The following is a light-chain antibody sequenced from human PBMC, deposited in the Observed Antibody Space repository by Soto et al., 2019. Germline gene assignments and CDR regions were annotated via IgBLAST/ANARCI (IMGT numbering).Light chain of an antibody. CDR2: DAS. Sequence: DIQMTQSPSTLSASVGDRVTITCRASQSISSWLAWYQQKPGKAPKLLIYDASSLESGVPSRFSGGGSATEFPLTISSVQDDDVATYCCQQYNNYWTFGQGTKVDIK. J-gene: IGKJ1*01. V-gene: IGKV1-5*01. CDR3: QQYNNYWT. CDR1: QSISSW.